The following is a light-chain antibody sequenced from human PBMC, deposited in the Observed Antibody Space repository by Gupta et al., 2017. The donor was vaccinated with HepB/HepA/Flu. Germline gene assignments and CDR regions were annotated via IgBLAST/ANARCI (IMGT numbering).Light chain of an antibody. V-gene: IGKV1-5*03. CDR3: KQYSSYPIT. Sequence: DIQMTQSPSTLSTSVGDRVTITCRASQSISSWLAWYQQKPGKVPNLLIYKASNLESGVPSRFSASGFGTEFTLTISSLQPDDFATYYCKQYSSYPITFGQGTRLEIK. J-gene: IGKJ5*01. CDR1: QSISSW. CDR2: KAS.